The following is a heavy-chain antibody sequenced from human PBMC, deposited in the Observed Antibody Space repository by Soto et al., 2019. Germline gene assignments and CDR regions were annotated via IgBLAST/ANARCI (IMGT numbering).Heavy chain of an antibody. CDR1: GFTFSSYA. J-gene: IGHJ5*02. V-gene: IGHV3-30-3*01. CDR3: AKDRFLAVAP. CDR2: ITYSGGSK. D-gene: IGHD6-19*01. Sequence: PGGSLRLSCAASGFTFSSYAMHWVRQAPGKGLEWVAVITYSGGSKYYADSVKGRFTISRDNSKNTLYLQMNSLRAEDTAVYYCAKDRFLAVAPWGQGTLVTVSS.